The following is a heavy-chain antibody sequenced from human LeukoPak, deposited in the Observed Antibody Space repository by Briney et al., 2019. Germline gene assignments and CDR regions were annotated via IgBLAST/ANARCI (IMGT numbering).Heavy chain of an antibody. CDR2: ISWNSGSI. Sequence: GRSLRLSCAASGFTFDDYAMHWVRQAPGKGLEWVSGISWNSGSIGYADSVKGRFTISRDNAKNSLYLQMNSLRAEDMALYYCAKAARGAAAGHFDYWGQGTLVTVSS. D-gene: IGHD6-13*01. CDR3: AKAARGAAAGHFDY. V-gene: IGHV3-9*03. CDR1: GFTFDDYA. J-gene: IGHJ4*02.